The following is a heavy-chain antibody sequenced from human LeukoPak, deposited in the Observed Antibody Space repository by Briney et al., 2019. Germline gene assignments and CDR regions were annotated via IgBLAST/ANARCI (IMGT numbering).Heavy chain of an antibody. Sequence: SETLSLTCTVSGGSISSYYWSWIRQPAGKGLKWIGRIYSTGSTNYNPSLKSRVTMSVDTSKNQFSLRLRSVTAADTAVYYCARQIASAGTAGFDFWGQGALVTVSS. CDR3: ARQIASAGTAGFDF. V-gene: IGHV4-4*07. D-gene: IGHD6-13*01. CDR1: GGSISSYY. CDR2: IYSTGST. J-gene: IGHJ4*02.